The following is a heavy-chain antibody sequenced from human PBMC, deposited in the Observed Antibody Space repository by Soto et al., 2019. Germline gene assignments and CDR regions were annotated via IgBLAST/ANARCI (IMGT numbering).Heavy chain of an antibody. D-gene: IGHD3-9*01. CDR2: ISGGGGST. J-gene: IGHJ4*02. CDR1: GFTFSLSA. Sequence: VQLLESGGGFVQPGESLRLSCVASGFTFSLSAMSWVRQAPGRGLEWVSSISGGGGSTEYTDSVKGRFTISRDNSKDTVHLQMNSLRAEDTAVYYCAKGPEYDILTGCDYWGQGALVTFSS. V-gene: IGHV3-23*01. CDR3: AKGPEYDILTGCDY.